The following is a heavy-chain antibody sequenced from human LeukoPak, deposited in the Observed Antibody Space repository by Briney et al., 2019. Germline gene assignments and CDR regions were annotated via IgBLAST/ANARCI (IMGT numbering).Heavy chain of an antibody. Sequence: GGSLRLSCAASGLTFSSYAMSWVRQAPGKGLEWVSDISGSGGSTYYADSVKGRFTISRDNSKNTLYLQMNSLRAEDTAVYYCAKVDSGSYTIWGQGTMVTVSS. J-gene: IGHJ3*02. CDR2: ISGSGGST. CDR3: AKVDSGSYTI. V-gene: IGHV3-23*01. D-gene: IGHD1-26*01. CDR1: GLTFSSYA.